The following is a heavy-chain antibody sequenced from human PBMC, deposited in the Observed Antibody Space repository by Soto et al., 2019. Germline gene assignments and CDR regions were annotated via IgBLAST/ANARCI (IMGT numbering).Heavy chain of an antibody. CDR2: ISHSGSS. D-gene: IGHD6-19*01. CDR1: GGSFNEYL. CDR3: ARRGKSSGWAPDY. J-gene: IGHJ4*02. V-gene: IGHV4-34*01. Sequence: QVQLRQWGAGLLEPSDTLSLTCAVYGGSFNEYLWNWLRQSPGRGLACIGEISHSGSSDYNPSLRGRATISVDTSKNQFSLKLTSVTAADTAVYYCARRGKSSGWAPDYWGQGTLVTVSS.